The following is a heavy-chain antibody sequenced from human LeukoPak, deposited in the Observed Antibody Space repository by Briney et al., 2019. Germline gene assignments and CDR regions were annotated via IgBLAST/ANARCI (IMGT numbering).Heavy chain of an antibody. J-gene: IGHJ5*01. CDR3: ETDGAGSYT. Sequence: GGPLRHSCAASGFTFNDYYMSWIRQAPGKGLEWLSYINIGGTNTHYADSVKGRFTISRDNAKKSLYLEMNNLRAEDMAVYYCETDGAGSYTWGHGVLVTSCS. CDR2: INIGGTNT. D-gene: IGHD5-24*01. CDR1: GFTFNDYY. V-gene: IGHV3-11*01.